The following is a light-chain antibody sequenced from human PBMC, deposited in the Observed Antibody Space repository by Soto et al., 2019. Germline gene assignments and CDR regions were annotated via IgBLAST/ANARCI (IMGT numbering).Light chain of an antibody. CDR2: GAS. J-gene: IGKJ5*01. CDR3: QQSNNWPPIT. Sequence: ETVMTQSPATLSVSPGERVTLSCRASQSVSSNLAWYQQKPGQAPRPLIYGASTRATGIPARFSGSGSGTEFTLTISSLQSEDFAVYYCQQSNNWPPITFGQGTRLEIK. V-gene: IGKV3-15*01. CDR1: QSVSSN.